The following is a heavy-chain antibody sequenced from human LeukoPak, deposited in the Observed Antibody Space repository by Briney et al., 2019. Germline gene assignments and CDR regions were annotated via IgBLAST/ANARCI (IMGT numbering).Heavy chain of an antibody. J-gene: IGHJ4*02. V-gene: IGHV4-59*08. CDR2: IYYSGST. CDR1: GGSISSYS. D-gene: IGHD6-13*01. Sequence: SETLSLTCTVSGGSISSYSWSWIRQPPGKGLEWIGYIYYSGSTNYNPFLKSRVTISVDTSKNQFSLKLSPVTAADTAVYYCAGGSGYSSSWDRAPGSNFDYWGQGTLVTVSS. CDR3: AGGSGYSSSWDRAPGSNFDY.